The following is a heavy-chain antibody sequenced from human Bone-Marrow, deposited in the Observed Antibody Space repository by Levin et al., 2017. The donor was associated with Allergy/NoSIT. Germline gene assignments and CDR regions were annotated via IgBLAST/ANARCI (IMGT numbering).Heavy chain of an antibody. CDR2: IYSSGKT. Sequence: ASETLSLTCTVSGGSIRSEGFYWSWIRQPAGQGLAWIGRIYSSGKTYYNPSLKSRVTLSFDTSDNQFSLKLTSVTAADTAIYYCARAVCRTSSCSSFSAFDIWGRGTLVTVSS. V-gene: IGHV4-61*02. D-gene: IGHD2-2*01. CDR3: ARAVCRTSSCSSFSAFDI. CDR1: GGSIRSEGFY. J-gene: IGHJ3*02.